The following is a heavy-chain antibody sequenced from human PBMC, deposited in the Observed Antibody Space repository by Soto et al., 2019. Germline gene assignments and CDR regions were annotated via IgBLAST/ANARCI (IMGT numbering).Heavy chain of an antibody. CDR3: ARHGGVSGSYAFAY. CDR1: GGSISSSSYY. D-gene: IGHD1-26*01. CDR2: IYYSGST. V-gene: IGHV4-39*01. Sequence: SETLSLTCTVSGGSISSSSYYWGWIRQPPGKGLEWIGSIYYSGSTYYNPSLKSRVTISVDTSKNQFSLKLSSVTAADTAVYYCARHGGVSGSYAFAYWGQGTLVTVSS. J-gene: IGHJ4*02.